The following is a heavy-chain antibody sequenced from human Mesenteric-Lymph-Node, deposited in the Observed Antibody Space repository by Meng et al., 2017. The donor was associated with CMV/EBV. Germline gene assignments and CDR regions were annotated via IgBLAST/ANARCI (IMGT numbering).Heavy chain of an antibody. Sequence: GSFSAYYCTWLRKSPGKGLGWIGEINHSGNTHYSPSLKSRVTISIDTSKNQFSLRLRSVTAADTAVYYCARKYCGDDCFSVAEYFQQWGQGTLVTVSS. D-gene: IGHD2-21*01. CDR3: ARKYCGDDCFSVAEYFQQ. J-gene: IGHJ1*01. CDR2: INHSGNT. V-gene: IGHV4-34*01. CDR1: GSFSAYY.